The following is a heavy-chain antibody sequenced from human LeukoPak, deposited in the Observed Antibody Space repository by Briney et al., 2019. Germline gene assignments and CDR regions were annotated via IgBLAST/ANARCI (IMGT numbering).Heavy chain of an antibody. V-gene: IGHV3-21*01. Sequence: PGSSLRLSCAASGFTFSSYSMNWIRQAPGKGLEWVSSISSSSSYIYYADSVKGRFTISRDNAKNSLYLQMNSLRAEDTAVYYCARDAGLAYCGGDCPLNYWGQGTLVTVSS. CDR2: ISSSSSYI. CDR1: GFTFSSYS. D-gene: IGHD2-21*02. CDR3: ARDAGLAYCGGDCPLNY. J-gene: IGHJ4*02.